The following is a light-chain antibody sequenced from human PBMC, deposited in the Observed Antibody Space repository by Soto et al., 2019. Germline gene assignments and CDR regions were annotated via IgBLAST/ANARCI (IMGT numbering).Light chain of an antibody. CDR1: QSVSDY. CDR3: QQRYDWPWT. V-gene: IGKV3-11*01. Sequence: IVLTQSPAIMSLSPGESASLSCRASQSVSDYLAWYQQKPGQAPRLFIYDVSKRATGIPARFSGSGSGTDFTLTISILEPEDFAVYFCQQRYDWPWTFCLGTKVEI. CDR2: DVS. J-gene: IGKJ1*01.